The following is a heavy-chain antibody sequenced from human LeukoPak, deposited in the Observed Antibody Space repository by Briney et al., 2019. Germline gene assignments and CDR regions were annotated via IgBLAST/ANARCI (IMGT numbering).Heavy chain of an antibody. J-gene: IGHJ4*02. D-gene: IGHD3-10*01. CDR1: GFTFSSYA. Sequence: GRSLRLSCAASGFTFSSYAMHWVRQAPGKGLEWVAVISYDGSNKHYADSVKGRFTISRDNSKNTLYLQMSGLRAEDTAVYYCARASYYGSGSYYLGGDYWGQGTPVTVSS. V-gene: IGHV3-30-3*01. CDR3: ARASYYGSGSYYLGGDY. CDR2: ISYDGSNK.